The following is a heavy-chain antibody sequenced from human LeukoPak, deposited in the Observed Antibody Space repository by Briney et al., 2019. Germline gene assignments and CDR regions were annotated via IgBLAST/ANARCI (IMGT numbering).Heavy chain of an antibody. Sequence: GGSLRLSCAASGFTFSSYSMNWVRQAPGKGLEWVSSISSSSSYIYYADSVKGRFTISRDNAKNSLYLQMNSLRAEDTAVYYCARGAPYDSSGYPGYFDYWGQGTLVTVSS. D-gene: IGHD3-22*01. CDR2: ISSSSSYI. CDR1: GFTFSSYS. CDR3: ARGAPYDSSGYPGYFDY. V-gene: IGHV3-21*01. J-gene: IGHJ4*02.